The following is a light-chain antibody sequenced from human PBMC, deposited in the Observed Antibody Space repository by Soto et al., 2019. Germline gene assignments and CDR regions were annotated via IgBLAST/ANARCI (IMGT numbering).Light chain of an antibody. Sequence: DIQMTQSPSTLSASVGDRVTISCRASKNINKWLAWYQQKPGKAPQVLIYKASDLKSGVPSRFSGSGSGTEFTLTISRLQPDDSATYYCQQYETYATFGQGTKVDI. CDR1: KNINKW. CDR3: QQYETYAT. CDR2: KAS. V-gene: IGKV1-5*03. J-gene: IGKJ1*01.